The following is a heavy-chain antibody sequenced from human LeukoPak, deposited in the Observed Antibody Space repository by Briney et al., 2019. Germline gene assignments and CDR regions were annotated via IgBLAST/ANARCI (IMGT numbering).Heavy chain of an antibody. J-gene: IGHJ4*02. CDR3: ARANIAAPDY. CDR1: GGSITNYH. D-gene: IGHD6-6*01. CDR2: IYYSGST. V-gene: IGHV4-30-4*08. Sequence: ASETLSLTCTVSGGSITNYHWTWIRQPPGKGLEWIGYIYYSGSTYYNPSLKSRVTISVDTSKNQFSLKLSSVTAADTAVYYCARANIAAPDYWGQGTLVTVSS.